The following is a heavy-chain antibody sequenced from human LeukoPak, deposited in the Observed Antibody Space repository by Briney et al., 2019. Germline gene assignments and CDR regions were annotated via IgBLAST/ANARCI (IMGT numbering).Heavy chain of an antibody. CDR1: GGTFTSYA. J-gene: IGHJ4*02. CDR2: INTNTGNP. Sequence: ASVKVSCKASGGTFTSYAMNWVRQAPGQGLEWMGWINTNTGNPTYAQGFTGRFVFSLDTSVSTAYLQISSLKAEDTAMYYCARDGEWELGYYFDYWGQGTLVTVSS. D-gene: IGHD1-26*01. CDR3: ARDGEWELGYYFDY. V-gene: IGHV7-4-1*02.